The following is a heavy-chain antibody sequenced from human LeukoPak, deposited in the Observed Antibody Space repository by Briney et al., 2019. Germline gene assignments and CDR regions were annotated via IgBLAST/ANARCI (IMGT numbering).Heavy chain of an antibody. V-gene: IGHV4-59*01. J-gene: IGHJ4*02. Sequence: ASETLSLTCTVSGGSISSYYWSWIRQPPGKGLEWIGYIYYSGSTNYNPPLESRVTISVDTSKNQFSLRLSSVTAADTAVYYCAREYSSGWSGTGYWGQGTLVTVSS. CDR1: GGSISSYY. CDR2: IYYSGST. D-gene: IGHD6-19*01. CDR3: AREYSSGWSGTGY.